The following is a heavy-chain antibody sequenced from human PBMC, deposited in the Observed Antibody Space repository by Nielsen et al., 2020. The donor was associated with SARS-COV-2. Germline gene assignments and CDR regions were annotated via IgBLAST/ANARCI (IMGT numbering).Heavy chain of an antibody. V-gene: IGHV3-30-3*01. CDR1: GFTFSIYA. CDR2: ISYDGSNK. CDR3: AREGYKGVAATRHWFDP. D-gene: IGHD2-15*01. Sequence: GGSLRLSCASSGFTFSIYAMHWVRQAPGKGLEWVAVISYDGSNKYYADSVKGRFTISRDNSKNTLYLQMNSLRAEDTAVYYCAREGYKGVAATRHWFDPWGQGTLVTVSS. J-gene: IGHJ5*02.